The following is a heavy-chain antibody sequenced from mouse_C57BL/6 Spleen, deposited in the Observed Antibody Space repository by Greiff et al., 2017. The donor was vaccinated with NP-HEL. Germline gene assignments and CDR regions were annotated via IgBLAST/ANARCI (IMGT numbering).Heavy chain of an antibody. CDR2: IDPETGGT. J-gene: IGHJ3*01. V-gene: IGHV1-15*01. CDR3: TRGGSDYDGAWFAY. D-gene: IGHD2-4*01. Sequence: VKLMESGAELVRPGASVTLSCKASGYTFTDYEMHWVKQTPVHGLEWIGAIDPETGGTAYNQKFKGKAILTADKSSSTAYMELRSLTSEDSAVYYCTRGGSDYDGAWFAYWGQGTLVTVSA. CDR1: GYTFTDYE.